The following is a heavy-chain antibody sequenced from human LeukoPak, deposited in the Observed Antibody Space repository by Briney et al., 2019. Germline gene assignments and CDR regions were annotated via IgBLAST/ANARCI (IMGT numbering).Heavy chain of an antibody. CDR1: EFTFSTYW. CDR3: ASGYSSDYGGNAY. V-gene: IGHV3-74*01. Sequence: GGSLRLSCAASEFTFSTYWMHWVRQAPGKGLVWVSRINSDGSSTNYADSVKGRFTISRDNAKNTLYLQMNSLSIEDTAVYYCASGYSSDYGGNAYWGRGTLVTVSS. J-gene: IGHJ4*02. D-gene: IGHD4-23*01. CDR2: INSDGSST.